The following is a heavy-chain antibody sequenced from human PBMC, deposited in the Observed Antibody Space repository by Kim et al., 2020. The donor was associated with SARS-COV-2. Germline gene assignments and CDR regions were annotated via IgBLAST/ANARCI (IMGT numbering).Heavy chain of an antibody. CDR2: INAGNGNT. J-gene: IGHJ4*02. Sequence: ASVKVSCKASGYTFTSYAMHWVRQAPGQRLEWMGWINAGNGNTKYSQKFQGRVTITRDTSASTAYMELSSLRSEDTAVYYCARPGRSFSGSYYELDYWGQGTLVTVSS. CDR1: GYTFTSYA. CDR3: ARPGRSFSGSYYELDY. D-gene: IGHD1-26*01. V-gene: IGHV1-3*01.